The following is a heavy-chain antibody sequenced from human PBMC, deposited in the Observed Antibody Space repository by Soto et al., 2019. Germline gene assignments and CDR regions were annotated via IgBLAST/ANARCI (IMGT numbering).Heavy chain of an antibody. V-gene: IGHV1-8*01. Sequence: ASVKVSCKASGYTFTSYDINWVRQATGQGLEWMGWMNPNSGNTGYAQKFQGRVTMTRNTSISTAYMELSSLRSEDTAVYYCARVASHIVVVIATPYYYMDVWGKGTTVTVSS. CDR2: MNPNSGNT. CDR3: ARVASHIVVVIATPYYYMDV. CDR1: GYTFTSYD. J-gene: IGHJ6*03. D-gene: IGHD2-21*01.